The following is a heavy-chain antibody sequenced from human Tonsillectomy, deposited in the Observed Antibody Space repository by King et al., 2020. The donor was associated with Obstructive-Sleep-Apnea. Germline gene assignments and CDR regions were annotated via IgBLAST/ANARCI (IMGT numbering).Heavy chain of an antibody. J-gene: IGHJ2*01. CDR2: IRGRGGSR. V-gene: IGHV3-23*04. CDR1: GFTFSSYA. CDR3: AKDREMATTGYWYFDL. D-gene: IGHD5-24*01. Sequence: VQLVESGGGLVQPGGSLRLSCAASGFTFSSYAMIWVRPAPGKGLEWVSGIRGRGGSRSYADSVKGRLTLSRDNSKNTLDLQMNGLRAEDTAVYYCAKDREMATTGYWYFDLWGRGTLVTVSS.